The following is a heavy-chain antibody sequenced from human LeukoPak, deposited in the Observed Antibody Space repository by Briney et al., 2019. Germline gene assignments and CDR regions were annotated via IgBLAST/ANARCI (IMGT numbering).Heavy chain of an antibody. CDR3: ASQYYYDSSGYYPLDF. CDR2: ILYDGSNK. Sequence: GRSLRLSCAASGFTFSSYAMHWVRQAPGKGLEWVAVILYDGSNKYYADSVKGRFTISRDNSKNTLYLQMNSLRAEDTAVYYCASQYYYDSSGYYPLDFWGQGTLVTVSS. J-gene: IGHJ4*02. CDR1: GFTFSSYA. V-gene: IGHV3-30-3*01. D-gene: IGHD3-22*01.